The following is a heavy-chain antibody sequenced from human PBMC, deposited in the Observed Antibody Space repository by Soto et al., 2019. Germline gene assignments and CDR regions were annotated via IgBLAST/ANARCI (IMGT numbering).Heavy chain of an antibody. J-gene: IGHJ4*02. CDR2: ISSSSSYI. Sequence: EVQLVESGGGLVNHGGSLRLSCAASGFTFSSYSMNWVRQAPGKGLEWVSSISSSSSYIYYADSVKGRFTISRDNAKNSLYLQMNSLRAEDTAVYYCARDKSGWYDFDYWGQGTLVTVSS. CDR1: GFTFSSYS. V-gene: IGHV3-21*01. D-gene: IGHD6-13*01. CDR3: ARDKSGWYDFDY.